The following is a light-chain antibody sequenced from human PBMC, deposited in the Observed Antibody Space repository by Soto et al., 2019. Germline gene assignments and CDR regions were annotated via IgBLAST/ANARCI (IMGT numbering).Light chain of an antibody. V-gene: IGLV2-14*01. CDR1: SSDIGNYVF. CDR3: SSYTSSSTWV. J-gene: IGLJ3*02. Sequence: QSALTQPASVSGSPGQSITISCSGTSSDIGNYVFVSWYQQHPGKAPKLMIYEVSNRPSGVSDRFSGSKSGNTASLTISGLQAEDEGDYYCSSYTSSSTWVVGGGTKLTVL. CDR2: EVS.